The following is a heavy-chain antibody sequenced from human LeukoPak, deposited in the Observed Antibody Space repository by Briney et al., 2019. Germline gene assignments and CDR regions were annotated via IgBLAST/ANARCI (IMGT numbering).Heavy chain of an antibody. J-gene: IGHJ3*02. CDR2: IYYSGST. CDR1: GGSISSYY. CDR3: ARAGYGDYVPAFDI. D-gene: IGHD4-17*01. V-gene: IGHV4-59*01. Sequence: PSETLSLTCTVSGGSISSYYWSWIRRPPGKGLEWIGYIYYSGSTNYNPSLKSRVTISVDTSKNQFSLKLSSVTAADTAVYYCARAGYGDYVPAFDIWGQGTMVTVSS.